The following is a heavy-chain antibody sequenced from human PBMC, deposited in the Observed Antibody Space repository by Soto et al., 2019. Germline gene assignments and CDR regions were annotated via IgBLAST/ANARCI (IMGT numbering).Heavy chain of an antibody. Sequence: SETLSLTCAVYGGSFSGYYWSWILQPPGKGLEWIGEINHSGSTNYNPSLKSRVTISVDTSKNQFSLKLSSVTAADTAVHCCARGGLGIFGVVRGPRGFDPWGQGTLVTVSS. CDR1: GGSFSGYY. CDR2: INHSGST. CDR3: ARGGLGIFGVVRGPRGFDP. J-gene: IGHJ5*02. V-gene: IGHV4-34*01. D-gene: IGHD3-3*01.